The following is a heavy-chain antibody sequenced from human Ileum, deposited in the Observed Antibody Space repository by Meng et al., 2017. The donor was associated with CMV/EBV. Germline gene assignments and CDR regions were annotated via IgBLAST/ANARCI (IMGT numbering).Heavy chain of an antibody. D-gene: IGHD5-18*01. CDR1: GFTVSSNE. V-gene: IGHV3-21*01. CDR2: ISSSSSYI. J-gene: IGHJ6*02. Sequence: GESLKISCAASGFTVSSNEVSWVRQAPGKGREWVSSISSSSSYIYYADSVKGRFTISRDNAKNSLYLQMNSLRAEDTAVYYCARDQVDTVNYYYYYGMDVWGQGTMVTVSS. CDR3: ARDQVDTVNYYYYYGMDV.